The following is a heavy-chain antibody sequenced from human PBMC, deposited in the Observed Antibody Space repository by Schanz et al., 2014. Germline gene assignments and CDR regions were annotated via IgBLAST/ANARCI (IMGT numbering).Heavy chain of an antibody. CDR2: IYYSGSS. J-gene: IGHJ2*01. D-gene: IGHD1-1*01. V-gene: IGHV4-59*12. Sequence: QVQLQESGPGLLKPSETLSLTCTVSGGSIRSYFWSWIRQPPGKGLEWIGYIYYSGSSDYNPSLKSRVTIPLDTPRNQFSQTLTSLTAADTAVYYCARDTTWRLDLWGRGTLVTVSS. CDR3: ARDTTWRLDL. CDR1: GGSIRSYF.